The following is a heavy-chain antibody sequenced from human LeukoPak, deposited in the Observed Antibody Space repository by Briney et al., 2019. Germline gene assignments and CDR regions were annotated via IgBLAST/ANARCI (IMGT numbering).Heavy chain of an antibody. CDR2: INHSGST. Sequence: SETLSLTCAVYGGSFSGYYWSWIRQPPGKGLEWIGEINHSGSTNYNPSLKSRGTISVDTSKNQFSLKLSSVTAADTAVYYCAGGLGVVVVPAAMYYYYGMDVWGQGTTVTVSS. D-gene: IGHD2-2*01. CDR3: AGGLGVVVVPAAMYYYYGMDV. V-gene: IGHV4-34*01. J-gene: IGHJ6*02. CDR1: GGSFSGYY.